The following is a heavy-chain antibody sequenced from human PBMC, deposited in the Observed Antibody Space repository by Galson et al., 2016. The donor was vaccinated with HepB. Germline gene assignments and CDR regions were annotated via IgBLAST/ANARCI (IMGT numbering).Heavy chain of an antibody. CDR2: IWYDGSNK. Sequence: SLRLSCAASGFTFSSYGMHWVRQAPGKGLEWVAVIWYDGSNKYYADSVKGRFTISRDNSKNTLYLQMNSLRAEDTAVYYCAREKTVAVPAALDYWGQGTLVTVSS. V-gene: IGHV3-33*01. CDR3: AREKTVAVPAALDY. J-gene: IGHJ4*02. CDR1: GFTFSSYG. D-gene: IGHD2-2*01.